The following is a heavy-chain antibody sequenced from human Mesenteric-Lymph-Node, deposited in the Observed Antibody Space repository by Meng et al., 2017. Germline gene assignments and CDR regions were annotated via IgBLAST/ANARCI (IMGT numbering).Heavy chain of an antibody. CDR2: ISSSSSYI. V-gene: IGHV3-21*01. CDR1: GFTSSSHS. D-gene: IGHD3-22*01. Sequence: GGLLRPSFAPPGFTSSSHSMTWARQAPGKGLEWVSSISSSSSYIYYADPVKGRFTISRDNAKNTLHLQMNSLRAEDTAVYYFARPCGCYLFDVFDLWGQGTMVTVSS. CDR3: ARPCGCYLFDVFDL. J-gene: IGHJ3*01.